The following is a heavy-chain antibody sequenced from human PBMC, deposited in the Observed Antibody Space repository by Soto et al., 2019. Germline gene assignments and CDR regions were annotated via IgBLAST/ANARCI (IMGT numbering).Heavy chain of an antibody. CDR3: AKVDVSTAGSFDY. D-gene: IGHD6-13*01. CDR1: GFTFSRHG. V-gene: IGHV3-23*01. CDR2: INPSGDST. J-gene: IGHJ4*02. Sequence: PGGSLRLSCVVSGFTFSRHGLSWVRQAPGKGLEWVSTINPSGDSTFYADSVKGRFTISRDNSKNTVYLQMNSLSVGDTAVYLCAKVDVSTAGSFDYWGQGALVTVSS.